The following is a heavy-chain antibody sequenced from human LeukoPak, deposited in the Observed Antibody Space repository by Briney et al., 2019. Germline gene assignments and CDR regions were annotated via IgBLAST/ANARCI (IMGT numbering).Heavy chain of an antibody. CDR2: VSGSGTTT. CDR1: GFTFGNYA. CDR3: ASTRAARLDY. D-gene: IGHD3-16*01. J-gene: IGHJ4*02. Sequence: PGGSLRLSCAASGFTFGNYAMSWVRQAPGKGLEWVSGVSGSGTTTYYADSVKGRFSISRDNSKNSLYLQMNSLRAEDTAVYYCASTRAARLDYWGQGTLVTVSS. V-gene: IGHV3-23*01.